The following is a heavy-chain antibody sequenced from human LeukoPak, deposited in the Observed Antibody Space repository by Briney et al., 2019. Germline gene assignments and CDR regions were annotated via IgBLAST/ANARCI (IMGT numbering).Heavy chain of an antibody. D-gene: IGHD6-19*01. CDR2: ISAYNGNT. V-gene: IGHV1-18*01. Sequence: ASVKVSCKASGYTFTSYGISWVRQAPGQGLEWMGWISAYNGNTNYAQKLQGRATMTTDTSTSTAYMELRSLRSDDTAVYYCARRQQWPRDNWFDPWGQGTLVTVSS. CDR3: ARRQQWPRDNWFDP. CDR1: GYTFTSYG. J-gene: IGHJ5*02.